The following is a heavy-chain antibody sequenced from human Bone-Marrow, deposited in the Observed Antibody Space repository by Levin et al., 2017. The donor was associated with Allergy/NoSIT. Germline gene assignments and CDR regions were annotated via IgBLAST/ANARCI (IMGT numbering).Heavy chain of an antibody. CDR2: IYAGDSDT. Sequence: RGESLKISCQDSGYSFTSYWIAWVRQMPGKGLEWMGSIYAGDSDTRYSPSFQGHVTISVDKSISTAYLQWSSLKPSDTAKYYCARQQEQMDPFDMWGQGSVVIVS. CDR3: ARQQEQMDPFDM. D-gene: IGHD1-26*01. CDR1: GYSFTSYW. J-gene: IGHJ3*02. V-gene: IGHV5-51*01.